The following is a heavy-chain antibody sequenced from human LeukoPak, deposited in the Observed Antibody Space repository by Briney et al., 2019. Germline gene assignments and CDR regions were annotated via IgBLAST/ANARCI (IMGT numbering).Heavy chain of an antibody. CDR2: ISGSGGST. J-gene: IGHJ4*02. D-gene: IGHD3-10*01. Sequence: GGSLRLSCAASGFTFSSYAMSWVRQAPGKGLEWVSAISGSGGSTYYADSVKGRFTISRDNSKNTLYLQMSSLRAEDTAVYYCAKEMMVRGVLDYFDYWGQGTLVTVSS. V-gene: IGHV3-23*01. CDR3: AKEMMVRGVLDYFDY. CDR1: GFTFSSYA.